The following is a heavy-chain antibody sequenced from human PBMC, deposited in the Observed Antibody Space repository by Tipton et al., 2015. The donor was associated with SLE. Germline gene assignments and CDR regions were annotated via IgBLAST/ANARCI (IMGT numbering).Heavy chain of an antibody. CDR3: ARAPGLDRDYYYYYYMDV. J-gene: IGHJ6*03. D-gene: IGHD3/OR15-3a*01. CDR2: IFDSGTT. CDR1: SGSISSGGHY. V-gene: IGHV4-31*02. Sequence: LRLSCTVSSGSISSGGHYWSWIRQHPGKGLEWMGYIFDSGTTYYNPSLDRRLTISLDMSEKQFSLKLSSVTAADTAAYYCARAPGLDRDYYYYYYMDVWGKGTTVTVSS.